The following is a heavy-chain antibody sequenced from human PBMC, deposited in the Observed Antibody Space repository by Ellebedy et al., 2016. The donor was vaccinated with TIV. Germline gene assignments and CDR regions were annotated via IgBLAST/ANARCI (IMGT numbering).Heavy chain of an antibody. CDR2: IYYSGST. V-gene: IGHV4-59*01. Sequence: GSLRLSXTVSGGSISSYYWSWIRQPPGKGLEWIGYIYYSGSTNYNPSLKSRVTISVDTSKNQFSLKLSSVTAADTAVYYCARGPYSSGWQFDYWGQGTLVTVSS. CDR3: ARGPYSSGWQFDY. CDR1: GGSISSYY. D-gene: IGHD6-19*01. J-gene: IGHJ4*02.